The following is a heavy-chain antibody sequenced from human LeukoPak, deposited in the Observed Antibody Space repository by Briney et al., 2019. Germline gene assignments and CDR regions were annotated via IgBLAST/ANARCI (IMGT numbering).Heavy chain of an antibody. D-gene: IGHD4-17*01. CDR3: ASGHDYGDRFLNGGMDV. Sequence: PGGSLRLPCAASGFTFSSYAMHWVRQAPGKGLEWVAVISYDGSNKYYADSVKGRFTISRDNSKNTLYLQMNSLRAEDTAVYYCASGHDYGDRFLNGGMDVWGQGTTVTVSS. J-gene: IGHJ6*02. CDR2: ISYDGSNK. V-gene: IGHV3-30*04. CDR1: GFTFSSYA.